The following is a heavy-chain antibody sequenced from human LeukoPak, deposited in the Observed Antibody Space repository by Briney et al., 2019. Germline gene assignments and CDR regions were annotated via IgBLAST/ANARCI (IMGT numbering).Heavy chain of an antibody. Sequence: PGGSLRLSCAASGFTFSSYGMHWVRQAPGKGLEWVAVISYDGSNKYYADSVKGRFTISRDNSKNTLYLQMNSLRAEDTAVYYCANGRRGYSYGLDYWGQGTLVTVSS. CDR1: GFTFSSYG. J-gene: IGHJ4*02. V-gene: IGHV3-30*18. CDR3: ANGRRGYSYGLDY. D-gene: IGHD5-18*01. CDR2: ISYDGSNK.